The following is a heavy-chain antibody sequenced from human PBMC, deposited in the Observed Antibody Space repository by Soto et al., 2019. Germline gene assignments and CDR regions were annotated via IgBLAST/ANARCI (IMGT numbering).Heavy chain of an antibody. D-gene: IGHD4-17*01. V-gene: IGHV3-23*01. Sequence: GGALRLSCAASGFTFSRYAMSWVRQAPGKGLEWVSAISGSGGSTYYADSVKGRFTISRDNSKNTLYLQMNSLRAEDTAVYYCAKGSTVTTPRSRYYFDYWGQGTLVTVSS. CDR3: AKGSTVTTPRSRYYFDY. CDR1: GFTFSRYA. CDR2: ISGSGGST. J-gene: IGHJ4*02.